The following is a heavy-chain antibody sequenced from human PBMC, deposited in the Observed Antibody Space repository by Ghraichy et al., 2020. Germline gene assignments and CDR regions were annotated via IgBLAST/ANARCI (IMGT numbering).Heavy chain of an antibody. CDR2: IRSQGGGGTA. CDR3: AHITAAYLGS. D-gene: IGHD3-10*01. CDR1: GLTFTDAW. Sequence: GGSLRLSCTASGLTFTDAWMNWVRQPPGKGLEWVGLIRSQGGGGTADYAAPVKGRFTISRDDSKNTVYLQMNSLKSEDTAIYYCAHITAAYLGSWGQGTLVTVSS. J-gene: IGHJ4*02. V-gene: IGHV3-15*07.